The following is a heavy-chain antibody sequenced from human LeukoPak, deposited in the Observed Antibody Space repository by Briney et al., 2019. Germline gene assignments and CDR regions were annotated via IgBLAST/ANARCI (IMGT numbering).Heavy chain of an antibody. CDR2: VPLAGRT. D-gene: IGHD6-25*01. Sequence: PSETLSLTCAVSGGSVTSTNWWTCFRQPPGKGLEWIGEVPLAGRTNYNPSLKSRLAMSADLPENHISLKLTSVTAADTAVYYCAREGGFYRPLDYSGQGTLVTVSS. CDR3: AREGGFYRPLDY. J-gene: IGHJ4*02. V-gene: IGHV4-4*02. CDR1: GGSVTSTNW.